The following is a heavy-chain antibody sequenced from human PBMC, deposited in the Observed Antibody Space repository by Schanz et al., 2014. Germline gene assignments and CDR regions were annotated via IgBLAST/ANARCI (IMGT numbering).Heavy chain of an antibody. J-gene: IGHJ3*02. CDR1: GFTFSSYS. Sequence: EVQLVESGGGLVQPGGSLRLSCAASGFTFSSYSMNWVRQAPGKGLEWVSYISSSSSTIYYADSVKGRFTISRDNAKNSLYLQMKSLRDEDTAVYYCAKCIGWYGRCAFDIWGQGTMVTVSS. D-gene: IGHD6-19*01. V-gene: IGHV3-48*02. CDR2: ISSSSSTI. CDR3: AKCIGWYGRCAFDI.